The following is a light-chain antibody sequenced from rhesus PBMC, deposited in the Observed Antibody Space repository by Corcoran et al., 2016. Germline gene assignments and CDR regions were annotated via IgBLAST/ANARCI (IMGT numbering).Light chain of an antibody. CDR3: QHGYGIPLT. CDR1: ENVNNY. Sequence: DIQMTQSPSSLSASVGDRVTITCRASENVNNYLNWYQQKPGKAPKLLIYKASTLQSGVPSRFSGSGCGTDYTFNISSLQPEDVATYYCQHGYGIPLTFGGGTKVELK. V-gene: IGKV1-74*01. J-gene: IGKJ4*01. CDR2: KAS.